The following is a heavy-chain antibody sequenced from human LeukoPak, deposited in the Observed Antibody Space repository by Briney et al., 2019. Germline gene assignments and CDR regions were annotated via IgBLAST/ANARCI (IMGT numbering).Heavy chain of an antibody. V-gene: IGHV4-30-4*01. CDR3: AREKGYYDSSGYSFIDY. J-gene: IGHJ4*02. Sequence: SETLSLTCTVSGGSISSGDYYWSWIRQPPGKGLEWIGYIYYSGSTYYNPSLKSRVTISVDTSKNQFSLKLSFVTAADTAVYYCAREKGYYDSSGYSFIDYWGQGTLVTVSS. D-gene: IGHD3-22*01. CDR2: IYYSGST. CDR1: GGSISSGDYY.